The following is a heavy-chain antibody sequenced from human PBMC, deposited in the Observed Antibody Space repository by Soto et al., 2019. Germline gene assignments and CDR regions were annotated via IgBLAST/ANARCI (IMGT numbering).Heavy chain of an antibody. V-gene: IGHV1-2*02. Sequence: ASVKVSCKASGYTFTGYYMHWVRQAPGQGLEWMGWINPNSGGTNYAQKFQGRVTMTRDTSISTAYMELSRLRSDDTAVYYCARDGGGDYDSSGYYRWYYGMDVWGQGTTVTV. CDR1: GYTFTGYY. CDR3: ARDGGGDYDSSGYYRWYYGMDV. D-gene: IGHD3-22*01. J-gene: IGHJ6*02. CDR2: INPNSGGT.